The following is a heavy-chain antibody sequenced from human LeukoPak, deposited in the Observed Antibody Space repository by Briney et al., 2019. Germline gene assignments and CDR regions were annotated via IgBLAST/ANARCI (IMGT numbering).Heavy chain of an antibody. CDR1: GYRFTSYW. V-gene: IGHV5-51*01. CDR2: INSGDSHT. Sequence: GESLKISCKGSGYRFTSYWIGWVRQMPGKGLEWMGIINSGDSHTKYSPALQGHVTISADKSISTAYLHWSTLKASDTAMYYCATTKPCNGGECSDAFDIWGQGTMVTASS. CDR3: ATTKPCNGGECSDAFDI. J-gene: IGHJ3*02. D-gene: IGHD2-8*02.